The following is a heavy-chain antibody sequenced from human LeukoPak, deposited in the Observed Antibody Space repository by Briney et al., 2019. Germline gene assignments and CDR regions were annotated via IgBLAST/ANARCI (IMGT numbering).Heavy chain of an antibody. D-gene: IGHD3-22*01. Sequence: PGGSLRLSCAASGFTVSSNYMSWVRQAPGKGLEWVSVIYSGGSTYYADSVKGRFTISRHNSKNTLYLQMNSLRAEDTAVYYCARSSYYDSRVYYYGIDYWGQGTLVTVSS. CDR2: IYSGGST. CDR3: ARSSYYDSRVYYYGIDY. CDR1: GFTVSSNY. J-gene: IGHJ4*02. V-gene: IGHV3-53*04.